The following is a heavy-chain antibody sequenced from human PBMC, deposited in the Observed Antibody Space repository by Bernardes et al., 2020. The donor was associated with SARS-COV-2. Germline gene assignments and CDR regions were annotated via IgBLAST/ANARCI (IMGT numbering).Heavy chain of an antibody. Sequence: SETLSLTCTVSGGSIRSIDYYWGWIRQPPGKELEWIGTINYHGSSYYNPSLKSRLTISVDTSKNQFSLKLSSVTAADTAVYYCGRLQTYGVDVWGQGTTVTVSS. CDR1: GGSIRSIDYY. D-gene: IGHD4-4*01. CDR2: INYHGSS. J-gene: IGHJ6*02. V-gene: IGHV4-39*01. CDR3: GRLQTYGVDV.